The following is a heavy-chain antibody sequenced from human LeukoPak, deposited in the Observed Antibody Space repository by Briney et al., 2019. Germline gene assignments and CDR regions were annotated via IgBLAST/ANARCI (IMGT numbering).Heavy chain of an antibody. CDR3: ARGRYSSAWYGNGFDI. V-gene: IGHV3-48*01. CDR1: GFTFSSYS. D-gene: IGHD6-19*01. J-gene: IGHJ3*02. Sequence: GGSLRLSCAASGFTFSSYSMNWVRQAPGKGLEWLSYISSSSSTIYYADSVKGRFTISRDNAKNSLYLQMNSLRAEDTAVYYCARGRYSSAWYGNGFDIWGQGTMVTVSS. CDR2: ISSSSSTI.